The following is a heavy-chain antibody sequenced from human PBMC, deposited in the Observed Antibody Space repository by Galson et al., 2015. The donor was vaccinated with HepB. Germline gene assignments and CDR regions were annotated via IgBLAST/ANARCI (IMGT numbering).Heavy chain of an antibody. V-gene: IGHV4-59*01. D-gene: IGHD5-12*01. CDR2: IYYSGST. J-gene: IGHJ3*02. Sequence: SETLSLTCTVSGGSISSYYWSWIRQPPGKGLEWIGYIYYSGSTNYNPSLKSRVTISVDTSKNQFSLKLSSVTAADTAVYYCARDIVATIGVRAFDIWGQGTMVTVSS. CDR1: GGSISSYY. CDR3: ARDIVATIGVRAFDI.